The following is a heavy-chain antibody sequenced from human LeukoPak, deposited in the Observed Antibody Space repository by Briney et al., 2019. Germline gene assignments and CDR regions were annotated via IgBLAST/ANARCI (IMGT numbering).Heavy chain of an antibody. V-gene: IGHV3-23*01. J-gene: IGHJ4*02. CDR2: ISGSGGST. CDR3: AKCQRLGELSFDY. D-gene: IGHD3-16*02. CDR1: GFTFSSYA. Sequence: PGGSLRLSCAASGFTFSSYAMSWVRKAPGKGLEWVSAISGSGGSTYYADSVKSRFTISRDNSKNTLYLQMNSLRAEDTAVYYCAKCQRLGELSFDYWGQGTLVTVSS.